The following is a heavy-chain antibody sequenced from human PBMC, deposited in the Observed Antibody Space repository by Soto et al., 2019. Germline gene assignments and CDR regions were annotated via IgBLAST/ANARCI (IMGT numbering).Heavy chain of an antibody. J-gene: IGHJ4*02. Sequence: PGGSLRLSCAASGFTFSHYGMHWVRQAPGKGLEWVAVITYDGSNKYYADSVKGRFTSSRDNSKNTLYLQMNSLRAEDTAVYDCARPWRYCSSTSCYRAPFDYWGQGTLVTVSS. D-gene: IGHD2-2*02. CDR3: ARPWRYCSSTSCYRAPFDY. CDR2: ITYDGSNK. V-gene: IGHV3-30*03. CDR1: GFTFSHYG.